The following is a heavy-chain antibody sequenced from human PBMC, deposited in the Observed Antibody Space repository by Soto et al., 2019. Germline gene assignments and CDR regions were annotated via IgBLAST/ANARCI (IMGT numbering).Heavy chain of an antibody. CDR3: ARGITMIVVVIPGAFDI. J-gene: IGHJ3*02. CDR1: GYTFTSYY. D-gene: IGHD3-22*01. Sequence: ASVKVSCKASGYTFTSYYMHWVRQAPGQGLEWMGIINPSGGSTSYAQKFQGRVTMTRGTSTSTVYMELSSLRSEDTAVYYCARGITMIVVVIPGAFDIWGQGTMVTVSS. CDR2: INPSGGST. V-gene: IGHV1-46*01.